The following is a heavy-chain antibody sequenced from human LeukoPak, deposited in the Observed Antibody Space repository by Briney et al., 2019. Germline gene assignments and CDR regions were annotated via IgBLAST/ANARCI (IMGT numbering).Heavy chain of an antibody. CDR1: GGSISSGGYS. Sequence: PSETLSLTCAVSGGSISSGGYSWSWIRQPPGKGLEWIGYISYSGSTYYNPSLKSRVTISVDTSKNQFSLKLSSVTAADTAVYYCARGTYYDYVWGSYRLIGGNFDYWGQGTLVTVSS. CDR3: ARGTYYDYVWGSYRLIGGNFDY. J-gene: IGHJ4*02. V-gene: IGHV4-30-4*07. D-gene: IGHD3-16*02. CDR2: ISYSGST.